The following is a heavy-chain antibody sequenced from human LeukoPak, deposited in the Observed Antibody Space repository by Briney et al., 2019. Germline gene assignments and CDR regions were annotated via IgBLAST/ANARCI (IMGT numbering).Heavy chain of an antibody. V-gene: IGHV1-46*01. D-gene: IGHD6-13*01. J-gene: IGHJ4*02. Sequence: GASVKVSCKASGYTFISYYMHWVRQAPGQGLEWMGIINPSGGSTSYAQKFQGRVTMTRDTSTNTIYMELSSLRSEDTAVYYCARVRVGSWYYFDYWGQGTLVTVSS. CDR3: ARVRVGSWYYFDY. CDR2: INPSGGST. CDR1: GYTFISYY.